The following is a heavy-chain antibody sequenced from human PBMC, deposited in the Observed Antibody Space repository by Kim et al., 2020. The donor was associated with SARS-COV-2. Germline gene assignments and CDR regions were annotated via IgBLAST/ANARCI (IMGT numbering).Heavy chain of an antibody. J-gene: IGHJ2*01. D-gene: IGHD2-15*01. CDR3: AREVLVPATLGGDL. CDR2: INTRSSVL. V-gene: IGHV3-48*03. Sequence: GGSLRLSCAASGFTISSYEMNWVRQAPGKGLEWVSHINTRSSVLYYADSVKGRFTISRDNAKNALYLQMNSLRAEDTALYYWAREVLVPATLGGDLWVRGTLVSVSS. CDR1: GFTISSYE.